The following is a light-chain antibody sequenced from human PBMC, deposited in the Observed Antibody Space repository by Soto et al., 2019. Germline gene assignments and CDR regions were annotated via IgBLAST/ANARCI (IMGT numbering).Light chain of an antibody. J-gene: IGLJ1*01. CDR3: SSYTSSSTYV. CDR2: DVS. V-gene: IGLV2-14*01. CDR1: SSDVGGYNY. Sequence: QSALAQPSPLSGSPGQSITLSCTGNSSDVGGYNYVSWYQQHPGKAPKLMIYDVSNRPSGVSNRFSGSKSGNTASLTISGLQAEDEADYYCSSYTSSSTYVFGTGTKVTVL.